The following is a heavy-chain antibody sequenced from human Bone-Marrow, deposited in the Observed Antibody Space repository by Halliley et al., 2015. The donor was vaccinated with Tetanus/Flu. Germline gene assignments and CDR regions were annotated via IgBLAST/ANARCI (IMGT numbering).Heavy chain of an antibody. D-gene: IGHD2-15*01. CDR1: GGSTTSGNYY. Sequence: TLSLTCTVSGGSTTSGNYYWSWVRQHPGKGLEWIGYIYHSGSTYYTPSLQSLVSISVDTSKNQFSLKLKSVTASDTAVYYCARGFEDANSAGYYFDSWGQGILVTVSS. J-gene: IGHJ4*02. CDR3: ARGFEDANSAGYYFDS. CDR2: IYHSGST. V-gene: IGHV4-31*01.